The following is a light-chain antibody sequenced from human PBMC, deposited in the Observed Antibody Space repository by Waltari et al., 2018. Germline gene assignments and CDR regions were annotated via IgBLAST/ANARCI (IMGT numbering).Light chain of an antibody. Sequence: QSVLTQPPSVSGAPGQRVTISCTGSSSNLGAGYDLPWYQHCPGARPTLIIYSDTHRPSGVPDRFSGSKSGTSASLTISGLQTDDDADYYCCSYAGRYTSVFGRGTRVTVL. CDR1: SSNLGAGYD. V-gene: IGLV1-40*01. J-gene: IGLJ2*01. CDR3: CSYAGRYTSV. CDR2: SDT.